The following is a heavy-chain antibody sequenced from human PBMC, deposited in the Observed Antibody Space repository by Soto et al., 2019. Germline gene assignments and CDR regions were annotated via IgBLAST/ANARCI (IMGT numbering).Heavy chain of an antibody. CDR2: IYYSGST. CDR1: GGSISSSSYY. J-gene: IGHJ3*02. Sequence: QLQLQESGPGLVKPSETLSLTCTVSGGSISSSSYYWGWIRQPPGKGLEWIGSIYYSGSTYYNPSLKSRVTISVDTSKNQFSLKLSSVTAADTAVYYCARQGRKAVAGAGYDAFDIWGQGTMVTVSS. CDR3: ARQGRKAVAGAGYDAFDI. V-gene: IGHV4-39*01. D-gene: IGHD6-19*01.